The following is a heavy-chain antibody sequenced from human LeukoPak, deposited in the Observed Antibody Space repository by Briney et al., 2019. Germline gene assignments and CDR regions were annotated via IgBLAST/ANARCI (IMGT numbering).Heavy chain of an antibody. V-gene: IGHV3-11*01. CDR1: GFTFSDYY. J-gene: IGHJ6*02. D-gene: IGHD6-19*01. CDR2: ISSSGSTI. CDR3: ASSSGWYPYYYYYGMDV. Sequence: GGSLRLSCAASGFTFSDYYMSWIRQAPGKGLEWVSYISSSGSTIYYADSVKGRFTISRDNAKNSLYLQMNSLRAEDTAVYCCASSSGWYPYYYYYGMDVWGQGTTVTVSS.